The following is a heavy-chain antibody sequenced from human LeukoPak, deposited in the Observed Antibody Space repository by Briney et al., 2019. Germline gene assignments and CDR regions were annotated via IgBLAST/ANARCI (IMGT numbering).Heavy chain of an antibody. CDR3: TKTIDGYLLGYFDH. V-gene: IGHV3-30*18. CDR2: ISYDASLK. D-gene: IGHD3-22*01. J-gene: IGHJ4*02. Sequence: GGSLRLSCGASGFTFTTFAVTWGAGSPGKGREGWAVISYDASLKHYGDFVQGRFVVSRDNAKNTLYLELNSLRPEDTAVYYCTKTIDGYLLGYFDHWGQGTLASVFS. CDR1: GFTFTTFA.